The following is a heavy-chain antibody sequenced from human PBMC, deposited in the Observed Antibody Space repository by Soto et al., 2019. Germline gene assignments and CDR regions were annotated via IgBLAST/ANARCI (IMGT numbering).Heavy chain of an antibody. CDR3: ARGGHVVVVTAAVDY. CDR1: GDTFTDYY. J-gene: IGHJ4*02. V-gene: IGHV1-46*01. CDR2: VNPSGGHT. Sequence: QVQLVQSGAEVKKPGASVKVSCKASGDTFTDYYIHWVRQAPGQGLEWMVTVNPSGGHTTYAQHFLGRMTMTRDTSTSTLYMELTSLTSEDTAVYYCARGGHVVVVTAAVDYWGQGTLVTVSS. D-gene: IGHD2-21*02.